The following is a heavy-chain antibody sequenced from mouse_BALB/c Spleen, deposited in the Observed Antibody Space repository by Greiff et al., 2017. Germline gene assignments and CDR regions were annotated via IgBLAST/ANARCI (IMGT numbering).Heavy chain of an antibody. CDR3: ARDRAYYGSYFDV. J-gene: IGHJ1*01. CDR1: GFSLTGYG. D-gene: IGHD1-2*01. Sequence: QVQLKESGPGLVAPSQSLSITCTVSGFSLTGYGVNWVRQPPGKGLEWLGMIWGDGSTDYNSALKSRLSISKDNSKSQVFLKMNSLQTDDTARYYCARDRAYYGSYFDVWGAGTTVTVSS. V-gene: IGHV2-6-7*01. CDR2: IWGDGST.